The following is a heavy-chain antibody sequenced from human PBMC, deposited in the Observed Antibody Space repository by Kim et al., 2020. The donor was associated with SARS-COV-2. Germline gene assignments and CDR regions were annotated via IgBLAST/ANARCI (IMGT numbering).Heavy chain of an antibody. CDR3: ARGVDFWSGLEGDY. J-gene: IGHJ4*02. Sequence: GGSLRLSCAASGFTFDDYAMHWVRQAPGKGLEWVSGISWNSGSIGYADSVKGRFTISRDNAKNSLYLQMNSLRAEDTALYYCARGVDFWSGLEGDYWGQG. CDR2: ISWNSGSI. CDR1: GFTFDDYA. V-gene: IGHV3-9*01. D-gene: IGHD3-3*01.